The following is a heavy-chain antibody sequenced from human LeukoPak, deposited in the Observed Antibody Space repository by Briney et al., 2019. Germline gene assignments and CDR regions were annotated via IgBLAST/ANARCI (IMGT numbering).Heavy chain of an antibody. Sequence: ASVKVSCKASGGTFSSYAISWVRQAPGQGLEWMGGIIPIFGTANYAQKFQGRVTITADESTSTAYMELSSLRSEDTAVYYCAREGTAVAGIEFDPWGQGTLVTVSS. CDR2: IIPIFGTA. J-gene: IGHJ5*02. D-gene: IGHD6-19*01. CDR1: GGTFSSYA. V-gene: IGHV1-69*13. CDR3: AREGTAVAGIEFDP.